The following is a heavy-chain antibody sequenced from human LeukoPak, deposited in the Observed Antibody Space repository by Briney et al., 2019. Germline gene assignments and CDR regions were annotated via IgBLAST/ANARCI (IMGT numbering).Heavy chain of an antibody. Sequence: SETLSLTCTVSGGSISSYYWSWIRQPPGKGLEWIGYIYYSGSTNYNPSLKSRVTISVDTSKNQFSLKLSSVTAADTAVYYCARGDGYNYGYFGYWGQGTLVTVSS. CDR1: GGSISSYY. CDR2: IYYSGST. CDR3: ARGDGYNYGYFGY. J-gene: IGHJ4*02. D-gene: IGHD5-24*01. V-gene: IGHV4-59*01.